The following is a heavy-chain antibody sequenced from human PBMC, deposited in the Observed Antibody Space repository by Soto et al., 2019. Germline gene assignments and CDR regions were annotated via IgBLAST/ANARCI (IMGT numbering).Heavy chain of an antibody. Sequence: EVQLVESGGGLVKPGGSLRLSCAASGFTVSSYSMNWVRQAPGKGLEWVSSISSSSSYIYYADSVKGRFTISSDNAKNSLYLQMNSLRAEDTAVYYCARDLSYGDYYWDYWGEGTLVTVSS. D-gene: IGHD4-17*01. CDR2: ISSSSSYI. V-gene: IGHV3-21*01. J-gene: IGHJ4*02. CDR3: ARDLSYGDYYWDY. CDR1: GFTVSSYS.